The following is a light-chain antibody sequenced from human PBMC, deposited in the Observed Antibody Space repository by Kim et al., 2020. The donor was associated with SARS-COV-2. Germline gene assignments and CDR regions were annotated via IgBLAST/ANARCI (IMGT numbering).Light chain of an antibody. Sequence: TTEDRVTITCRASKSITSYLALYQQKPGKAPKLLMYAASTLQSGVPSRFSGSGSGTEFTLTIGCLQSEDSATYYCQQYYSYPRTFGQGTKVDIK. CDR2: AAS. V-gene: IGKV1-8*01. J-gene: IGKJ1*01. CDR3: QQYYSYPRT. CDR1: KSITSY.